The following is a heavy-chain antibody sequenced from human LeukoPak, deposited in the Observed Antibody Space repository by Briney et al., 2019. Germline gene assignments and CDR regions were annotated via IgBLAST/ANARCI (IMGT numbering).Heavy chain of an antibody. Sequence: SETLSLTCTVSGGSISSSSYYWGWIRQPPGKGLEWVGSIYYSGSTYYNPSLKSRVTICVATSKTHFSLKLSSVTAAATAVYYCARHLCCSSTSCYKSPLGYCGQGPLVPVSS. V-gene: IGHV4-39*01. CDR2: IYYSGST. CDR3: ARHLCCSSTSCYKSPLGY. D-gene: IGHD2-2*02. J-gene: IGHJ4*02. CDR1: GGSISSSSYY.